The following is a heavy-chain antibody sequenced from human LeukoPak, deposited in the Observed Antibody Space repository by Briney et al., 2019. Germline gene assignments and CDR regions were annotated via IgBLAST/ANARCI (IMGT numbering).Heavy chain of an antibody. CDR3: ARDRAKAFDI. D-gene: IGHD3-10*01. CDR2: IRYDGSNK. Sequence: GSLRLSCAASGFTFSSYGMHWVRQAPGKGLEWVAFIRYDGSNKYYADSVKGRFTIPRDNSKNALYLQMNSLRAEDTAVYYCARDRAKAFDIWGQGTMVTVSS. V-gene: IGHV3-30*02. J-gene: IGHJ3*02. CDR1: GFTFSSYG.